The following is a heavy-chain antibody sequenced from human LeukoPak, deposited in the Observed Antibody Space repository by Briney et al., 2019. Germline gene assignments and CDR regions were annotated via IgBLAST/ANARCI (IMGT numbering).Heavy chain of an antibody. V-gene: IGHV3-23*01. Sequence: GGSLRLSCVASGFTFSSYAMSWVRQAPGKGLEWVSVISGSGGSTYYADSVKGRFTISRDNSKNTLYLQMNSLRAEDTAVYYCAKAHYFGSGSFDHWGQGTLVTVSP. CDR2: ISGSGGST. CDR3: AKAHYFGSGSFDH. CDR1: GFTFSSYA. J-gene: IGHJ4*02. D-gene: IGHD3-10*01.